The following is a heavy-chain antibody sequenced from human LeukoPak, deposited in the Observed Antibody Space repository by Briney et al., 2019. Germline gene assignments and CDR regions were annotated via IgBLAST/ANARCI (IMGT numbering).Heavy chain of an antibody. D-gene: IGHD2-15*01. Sequence: GGSLRLSCAASGFTFSSYAMSWVRQPPGKGLEWVSSISSSSSYIYYADSVKGRFTISRDNAKNSLYLQMNSLRAEDTAVYYCARDGSEEKRTYYMDVWGKGTTVTVSS. V-gene: IGHV3-21*01. CDR2: ISSSSSYI. CDR1: GFTFSSYA. J-gene: IGHJ6*03. CDR3: ARDGSEEKRTYYMDV.